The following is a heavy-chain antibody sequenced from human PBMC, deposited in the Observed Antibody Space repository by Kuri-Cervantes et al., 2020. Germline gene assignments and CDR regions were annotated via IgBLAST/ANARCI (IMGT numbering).Heavy chain of an antibody. J-gene: IGHJ3*02. CDR3: ARGRGDAFDI. Sequence: SQTLSLTCAVFGYSISSGYFWGWIRQPPGKGLEWIGIIYHSGSTYYNPSLKSRVTISVDTSKSQFSLKLSSVTAADTAVDYCARGRGDAFDIWGQGTMVTVSS. CDR2: IYHSGST. V-gene: IGHV4-38-2*01. D-gene: IGHD1-26*01. CDR1: GYSISSGYF.